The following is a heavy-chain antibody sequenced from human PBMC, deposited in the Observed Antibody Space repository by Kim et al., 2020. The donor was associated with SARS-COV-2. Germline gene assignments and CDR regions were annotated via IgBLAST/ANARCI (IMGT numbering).Heavy chain of an antibody. CDR3: SRGRCHWLALY. Sequence: ASVKVSCKASGYTFTSFDINWVRQAAGQGLEWMGWINTNTGHTGYAQKFQGRVSMTRNTSISTAYMELSGLRSDDPAVYFCSRGRCHWLALYWGQGTQV. D-gene: IGHD6-19*01. V-gene: IGHV1-8*02. J-gene: IGHJ4*02. CDR2: INTNTGHT. CDR1: GYTFTSFD.